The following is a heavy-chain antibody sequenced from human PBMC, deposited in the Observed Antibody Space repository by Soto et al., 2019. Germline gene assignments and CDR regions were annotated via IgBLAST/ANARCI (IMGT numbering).Heavy chain of an antibody. V-gene: IGHV4-34*01. CDR2: INHSGRV. Sequence: TLSLTCAVYGGSFSGHSWTCIRQSPGKGLEWFGDINHSGRVNYSPSLKSRVTISLDTSKNQFSLTLSAVTAADTAMYYCSTRAYDTNGYYRFDPWGQGTLVTVSS. D-gene: IGHD3-22*01. CDR3: STRAYDTNGYYRFDP. J-gene: IGHJ5*01. CDR1: GGSFSGHS.